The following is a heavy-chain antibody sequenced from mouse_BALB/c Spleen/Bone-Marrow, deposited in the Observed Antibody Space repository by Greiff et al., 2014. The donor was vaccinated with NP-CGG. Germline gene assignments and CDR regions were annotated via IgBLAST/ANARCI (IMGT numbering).Heavy chain of an antibody. CDR1: GYAFSSSW. Sequence: VKLVESGPELVKPGASVKISCKASGYAFSSSWMNWVKQRPGQGLEWIGRIYPGDGNTNYNGKFKGKATLTADKSSTTAYMQLSSLTSVDSAAYFCALYDYDGLSWFAYWGQGTLVTVSA. D-gene: IGHD2-4*01. J-gene: IGHJ3*01. V-gene: IGHV1-82*01. CDR3: ALYDYDGLSWFAY. CDR2: IYPGDGNT.